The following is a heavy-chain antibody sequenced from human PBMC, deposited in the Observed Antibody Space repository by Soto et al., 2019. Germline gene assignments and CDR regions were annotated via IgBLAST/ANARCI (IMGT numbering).Heavy chain of an antibody. CDR2: IWYDGSNK. J-gene: IGHJ6*02. D-gene: IGHD5-18*01. CDR3: ARDREVDTAMVTYYYGMDV. CDR1: GFTFSSYG. V-gene: IGHV3-33*01. Sequence: LRLSCAASGFTFSSYGMHWVRQAPGKGLEWVAVIWYDGSNKYYADSVKGRFTISRDNSKNTLYLQMNSLRAEDTAVYYCARDREVDTAMVTYYYGMDVWGQGTTVTVSS.